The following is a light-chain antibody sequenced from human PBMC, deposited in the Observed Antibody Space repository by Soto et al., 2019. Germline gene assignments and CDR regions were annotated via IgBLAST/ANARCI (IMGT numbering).Light chain of an antibody. CDR3: QQYSKWPLA. V-gene: IGKV3-15*01. CDR2: GAS. CDR1: QSVDSR. Sequence: EVELTQSPATLSVSPGEGATLSCKASQSVDSRLAWYQQKPGQAPRLLIEGASSRGADIPARFSGSGSGTDFTLTITSLQSEDFAVYYCQQYSKWPLAFGGGTRVEIK. J-gene: IGKJ4*02.